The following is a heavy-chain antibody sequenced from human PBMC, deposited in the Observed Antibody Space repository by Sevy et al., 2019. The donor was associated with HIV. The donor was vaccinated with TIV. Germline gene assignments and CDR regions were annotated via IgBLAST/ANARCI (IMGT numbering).Heavy chain of an antibody. D-gene: IGHD4-17*01. CDR3: ARDLPPSATTVPHFDY. Sequence: GSLRLSCTASGFTFSSYEMNWVRQAPGKGLEWVSYISNSGSTIHYSDSVKGRFTISRDNAKNSLYLQMNSLRAEDTAGYYCARDLPPSATTVPHFDYWGRGTLVTVSS. CDR2: ISNSGSTI. J-gene: IGHJ4*02. V-gene: IGHV3-48*03. CDR1: GFTFSSYE.